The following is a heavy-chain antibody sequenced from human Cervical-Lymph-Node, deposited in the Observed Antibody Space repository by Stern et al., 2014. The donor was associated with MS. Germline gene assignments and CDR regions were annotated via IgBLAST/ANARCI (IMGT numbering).Heavy chain of an antibody. J-gene: IGHJ4*02. V-gene: IGHV4-31*03. CDR1: GASINTIGYF. CDR2: ISHSGVT. CDR3: MRGDY. Sequence: QVQLQESGPGLVKPSQTLSLTCTVSGASINTIGYFWSWVRQPPGKGLEWIGFISHSGVTFYNETLKSRVTLSQDTSANQFSLRLTSVTAADTALYFFMRGDYWGRGILVAVSS.